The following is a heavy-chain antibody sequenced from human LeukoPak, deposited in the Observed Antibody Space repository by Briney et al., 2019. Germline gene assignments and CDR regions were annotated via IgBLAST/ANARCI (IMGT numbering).Heavy chain of an antibody. J-gene: IGHJ5*02. CDR2: IYYSGST. D-gene: IGHD3-22*01. Sequence: SETLSLTCTVSGGSISSYYWSWIRQPPGKGLEWIGYIYYSGSTNYNPSLKSRVTISVDTSKNQFSLKLSSVTAADTAVYYCASSPHYYDSSGYYPQPNWFDPWGQGTLVTASS. CDR1: GGSISSYY. V-gene: IGHV4-59*01. CDR3: ASSPHYYDSSGYYPQPNWFDP.